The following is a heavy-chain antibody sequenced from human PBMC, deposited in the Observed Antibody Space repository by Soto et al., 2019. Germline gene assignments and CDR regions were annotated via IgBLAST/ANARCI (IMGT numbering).Heavy chain of an antibody. V-gene: IGHV3-33*01. CDR1: GFTFSSYG. D-gene: IGHD6-13*01. Sequence: QVQLVESGGGVVQPGRSLRLSCAASGFTFSSYGMHWVRQAPGKGLEWVAVIWYDGSNKYYADSVKGRFTISRDNSKNTLYLQMNSLRAEDTAVYYCARDPGSRVGGIAAAGTGGYFDYWGQGTLVTVSS. J-gene: IGHJ4*02. CDR2: IWYDGSNK. CDR3: ARDPGSRVGGIAAAGTGGYFDY.